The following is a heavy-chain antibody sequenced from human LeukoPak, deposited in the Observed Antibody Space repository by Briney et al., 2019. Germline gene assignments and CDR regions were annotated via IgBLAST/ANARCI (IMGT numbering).Heavy chain of an antibody. J-gene: IGHJ4*02. CDR3: ARDSEGYCSGGSCYSSSHYFDY. D-gene: IGHD2-15*01. Sequence: ASVKVSCKASGYTFTSYGISWVRQAPGQGLEWMGWISAYNGNTNYAQKLQGRVTMTTDTSTSTAYMELRSLRSDDTAVYYCARDSEGYCSGGSCYSSSHYFDYWGQGTLVTVSS. CDR1: GYTFTSYG. CDR2: ISAYNGNT. V-gene: IGHV1-18*01.